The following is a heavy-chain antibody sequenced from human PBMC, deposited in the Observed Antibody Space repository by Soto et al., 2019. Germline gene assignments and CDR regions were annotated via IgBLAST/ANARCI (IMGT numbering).Heavy chain of an antibody. Sequence: QVQLVQSGAEVKKPGASLRLSCKTSGYTFSNYYINWVRQAPGQGLQWMGRINPSGGGTIYAQNFQGRVTMTRVTSTSTVYMDLSSLRSEDTAVYYCARSQEVVVVRAAPIDYWGQGTLVTVSS. CDR3: ARSQEVVVVRAAPIDY. CDR1: GYTFSNYY. J-gene: IGHJ4*02. CDR2: INPSGGGT. D-gene: IGHD2-15*01. V-gene: IGHV1-46*01.